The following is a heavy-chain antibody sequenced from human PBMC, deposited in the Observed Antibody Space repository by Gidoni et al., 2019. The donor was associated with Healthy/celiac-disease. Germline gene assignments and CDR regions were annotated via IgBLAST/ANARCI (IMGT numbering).Heavy chain of an antibody. CDR2: ISWNSGSI. Sequence: EVQLVESGGGLVQPGSSLRLSCAASGFTFDDYAMHWVRQAPGKGLEWVSGISWNSGSIGYADSVKGRFTISRDNAKNSLYLQMNSLRAEDTALYYCAKDSEYSSSSGAFDIWGQGTMVTVSS. CDR1: GFTFDDYA. J-gene: IGHJ3*02. CDR3: AKDSEYSSSSGAFDI. V-gene: IGHV3-9*01. D-gene: IGHD6-6*01.